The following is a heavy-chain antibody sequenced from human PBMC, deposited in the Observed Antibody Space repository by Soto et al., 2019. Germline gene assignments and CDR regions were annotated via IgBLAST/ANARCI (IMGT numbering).Heavy chain of an antibody. D-gene: IGHD6-6*01. V-gene: IGHV3-23*01. CDR1: GFTFSSYA. J-gene: IGHJ4*02. Sequence: EVQLLESGGGLVQPGGSLRLSCAASGFTFSSYAMSWVRQAPGKGLEWVSGVGGSGTSTYYADSVKGRFTVSRDNSKRTLYLEMNSLRAEDTAVYYWAHHQRTAARQLGYFDYWGQGALVTVSS. CDR2: VGGSGTST. CDR3: AHHQRTAARQLGYFDY.